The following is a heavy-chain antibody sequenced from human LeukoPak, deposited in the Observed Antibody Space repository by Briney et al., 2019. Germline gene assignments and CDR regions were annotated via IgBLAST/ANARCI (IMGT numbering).Heavy chain of an antibody. CDR2: MNPNSGNT. J-gene: IGHJ4*02. CDR3: ARGPQRGRFLEWLFQYYFDY. CDR1: GYTFTSYD. V-gene: IGHV1-8*01. Sequence: GASVKVSCKASGYTFTSYDISWVRQGTGQGLEWMGWMNPNSGNTGYAQKFQGRVTMTRNTSISTAYMELSSLRSEDTVVYYCARGPQRGRFLEWLFQYYFDYWGQGTLVTVSS. D-gene: IGHD3-3*01.